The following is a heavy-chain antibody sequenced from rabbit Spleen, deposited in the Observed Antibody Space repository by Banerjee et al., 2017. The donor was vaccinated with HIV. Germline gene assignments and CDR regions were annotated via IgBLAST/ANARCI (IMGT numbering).Heavy chain of an antibody. J-gene: IGHJ4*01. V-gene: IGHV1S47*01. CDR3: ARGLPAYVSYGLDL. CDR1: GFDFSNYG. Sequence: QEQLVESGGGLVQPGGSLKLSCKASGFDFSNYGVTWVRQAPGKGLEWIGYIDPIFGRTYYTSWVNGRFTISSHNAQNTLYLQLNSLTAADTATYFCARGLPAYVSYGLDLWGPGTLVTVS. CDR2: IDPIFGRT. D-gene: IGHD6-1*01.